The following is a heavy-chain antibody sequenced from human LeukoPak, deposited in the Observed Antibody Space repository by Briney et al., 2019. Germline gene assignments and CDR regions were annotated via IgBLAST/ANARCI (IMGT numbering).Heavy chain of an antibody. D-gene: IGHD1-1*01. CDR2: ISSSGSTI. J-gene: IGHJ6*02. CDR3: ARAPTTKTGTKDYYYYGMDV. CDR1: GFTFSDYY. Sequence: GGSLRLSCAASGFTFSDYYMSWIRQAPGKGLEWVSYISSSGSTIYYADSVKGRFTISRDNAKNSLYLQMNCLRAEDTAVYYCARAPTTKTGTKDYYYYGMDVWGQGTTVTVSS. V-gene: IGHV3-11*01.